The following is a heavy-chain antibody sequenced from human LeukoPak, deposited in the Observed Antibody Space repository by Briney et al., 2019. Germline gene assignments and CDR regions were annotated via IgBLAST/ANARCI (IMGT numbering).Heavy chain of an antibody. CDR1: GFSFGSYA. V-gene: IGHV3-23*01. J-gene: IGHJ5*02. CDR3: AKGKAQGWSGYYVLNWFDP. D-gene: IGHD3-3*01. CDR2: ISGSTGST. Sequence: GGSLRLSCAASGFSFGSYAMAWVRQAPGKGLEWVSSISGSTGSTHYADSVEGRFTVSRDNSRNMLSLQLNSLRAEDTAVYYCAKGKAQGWSGYYVLNWFDPWGQGTLVTVSS.